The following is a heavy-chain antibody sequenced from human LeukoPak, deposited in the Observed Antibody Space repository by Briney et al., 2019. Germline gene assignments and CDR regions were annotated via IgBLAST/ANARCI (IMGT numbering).Heavy chain of an antibody. CDR3: ARGPRRITIFRPHYYMDV. Sequence: SETLSLTCAVYGGSFSGYYWSWIRQPPGKGLEWIGDINHSGSTNYNPSLKSRVTISVDTSKNQFSLKLSSVTAADTAVYYCARGPRRITIFRPHYYMDVWGKGTMVTVSS. CDR1: GGSFSGYY. J-gene: IGHJ6*03. V-gene: IGHV4-34*01. CDR2: INHSGST. D-gene: IGHD3-3*01.